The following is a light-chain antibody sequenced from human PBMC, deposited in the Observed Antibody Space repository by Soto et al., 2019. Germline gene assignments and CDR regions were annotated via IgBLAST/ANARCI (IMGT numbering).Light chain of an antibody. Sequence: QSVLTQPPSVSGAPGQRVTISCTGSSSNIGAGYDVNWYQQLPGTAPKLLIYGNSNRPSGVPDRFSGSKSGTSASLAITGLQAEDEADYYCKSYDSSLSGSGVFGGGTKLTVL. CDR2: GNS. J-gene: IGLJ2*01. CDR3: KSYDSSLSGSGV. V-gene: IGLV1-40*01. CDR1: SSNIGAGYD.